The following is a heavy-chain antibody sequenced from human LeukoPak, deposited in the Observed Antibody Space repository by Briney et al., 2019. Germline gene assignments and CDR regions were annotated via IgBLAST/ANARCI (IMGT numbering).Heavy chain of an antibody. J-gene: IGHJ4*02. V-gene: IGHV4-39*01. CDR2: IYYSGST. Sequence: SETLSLTCTVSGGSISSSSYYWGWIRQPPGKGQEWIGSIYYSGSTYYNPSLKSRVTISVDTSKNQFSLKLSSVTAADTAVYYCARLKWELLGVDYWGQGTLVTVSS. CDR1: GGSISSSSYY. CDR3: ARLKWELLGVDY. D-gene: IGHD1-26*01.